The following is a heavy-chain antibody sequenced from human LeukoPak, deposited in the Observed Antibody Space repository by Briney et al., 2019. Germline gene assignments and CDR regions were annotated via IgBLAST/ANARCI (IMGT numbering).Heavy chain of an antibody. D-gene: IGHD6-19*01. Sequence: GGSLRLSCAASGFTFRNFWMSWVRQAPGKGLEWVANIKQDGSEKYSVDSVKGRFTISRDNAKSSLFLQMNSLSAEDSALYYCARDGVENVAVADLTWFDSWGQGALVIVSS. V-gene: IGHV3-7*01. CDR3: ARDGVENVAVADLTWFDS. CDR1: GFTFRNFW. CDR2: IKQDGSEK. J-gene: IGHJ5*01.